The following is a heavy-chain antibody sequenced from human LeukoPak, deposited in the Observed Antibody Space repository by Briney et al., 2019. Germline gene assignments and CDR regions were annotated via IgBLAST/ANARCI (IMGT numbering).Heavy chain of an antibody. V-gene: IGHV4-31*03. CDR1: GGSISSGGYY. Sequence: SETLSLTCTVSGGSISSGGYYWSWIRQHPGKGLEWIGYIYYSGSTYYNPSLKSRVTISVDTSKNQFSLKLSSVTAADTAVYYCAREVRSTTIFGVSRPIDYWGQGTLVTVSS. D-gene: IGHD3-3*01. CDR3: AREVRSTTIFGVSRPIDY. CDR2: IYYSGST. J-gene: IGHJ4*02.